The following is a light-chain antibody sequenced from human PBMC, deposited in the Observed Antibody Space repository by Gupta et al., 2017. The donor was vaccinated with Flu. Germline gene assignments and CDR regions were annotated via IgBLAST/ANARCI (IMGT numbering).Light chain of an antibody. Sequence: QSLLTPPPSSPGTPGPRVTISRSGSNANIGNNTLNWYQHRPGAAPKLIIQKDNQRPSGVPVRFSGSKAGTSASLTISGLQSEDEGDFYCATWDDSLNRPVFGGGTRLTVL. CDR3: ATWDDSLNRPV. V-gene: IGLV1-44*01. CDR1: NANIGNNT. J-gene: IGLJ3*02. CDR2: KDN.